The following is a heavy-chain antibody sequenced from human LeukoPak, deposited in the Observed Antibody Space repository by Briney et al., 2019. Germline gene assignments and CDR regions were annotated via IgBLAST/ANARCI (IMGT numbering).Heavy chain of an antibody. Sequence: AGGSLRLSCAASGFTFDNYAMHWVRQAPGKGLEWVSGISWNSGSIGYADSVKGRFTISRDNAKNSLYLQMNSLRAEDMALYYCIKDVSYQLLFTFDPWGQGTLVTVSS. V-gene: IGHV3-9*03. CDR3: IKDVSYQLLFTFDP. CDR2: ISWNSGSI. CDR1: GFTFDNYA. D-gene: IGHD2-2*01. J-gene: IGHJ5*02.